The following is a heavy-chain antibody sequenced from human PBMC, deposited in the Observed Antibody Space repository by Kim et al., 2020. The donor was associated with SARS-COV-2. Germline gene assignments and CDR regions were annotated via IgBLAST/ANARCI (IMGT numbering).Heavy chain of an antibody. CDR1: GFTFSSYS. D-gene: IGHD3-10*01. J-gene: IGHJ6*02. CDR3: ARFGQGLYGRGFTLWKGGYYYGMDV. CDR2: ISSSSSYI. V-gene: IGHV3-21*01. Sequence: GGSLRLSCAASGFTFSSYSMNWVRQAPGKGLEWVSSISSSSSYIYYADSVKGRFTISRDNAKNSLYLQMNSLRAEDTSVYYCARFGQGLYGRGFTLWKGGYYYGMDVWGQGTTVTVSS.